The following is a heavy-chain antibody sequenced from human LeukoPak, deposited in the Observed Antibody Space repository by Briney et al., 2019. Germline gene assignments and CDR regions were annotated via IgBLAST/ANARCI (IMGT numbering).Heavy chain of an antibody. Sequence: ASVKVSCKASGYTFTGYYMHWVRQAPGQGLEWMGRINPNSGGTNYAQKFQGRVTMTRDTSINTVYMELSRPRSDDTAVYYCARGRGVTDTQPWGQGTLVTVSS. J-gene: IGHJ5*02. CDR2: INPNSGGT. CDR1: GYTFTGYY. CDR3: ARGRGVTDTQP. D-gene: IGHD1-20*01. V-gene: IGHV1-2*06.